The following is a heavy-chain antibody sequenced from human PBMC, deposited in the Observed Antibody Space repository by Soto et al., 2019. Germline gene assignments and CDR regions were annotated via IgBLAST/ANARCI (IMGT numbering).Heavy chain of an antibody. CDR2: IYYSGST. D-gene: IGHD2-15*01. CDR1: GGSISSSSYY. V-gene: IGHV4-39*01. J-gene: IGHJ4*02. CDR3: ARHVPRLGYCSGGSCYLYYFDY. Sequence: PSETLSLTCTVSGGSISSSSYYWGWIRQPPGKGLEWIGSIYYSGSTYYNPSLKSRVTISVDTSKNQFSLKLSSVTAADTAVYYCARHVPRLGYCSGGSCYLYYFDYWGQGTLVTVSS.